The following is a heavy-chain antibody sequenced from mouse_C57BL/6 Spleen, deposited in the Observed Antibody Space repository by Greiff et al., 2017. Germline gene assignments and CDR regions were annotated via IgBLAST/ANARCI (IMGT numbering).Heavy chain of an antibody. V-gene: IGHV1-69*01. CDR2: IDPSDSYT. CDR1: GYTFTSYW. CDR3: ARGERAFAY. J-gene: IGHJ3*01. Sequence: QVQLQQSGAELVMPGASVKLSCKASGYTFTSYWMHWVKQRPGQGLEWIGEIDPSDSYTNYNQKFKGKSTLTVDKSSSTAYMQLSSLTSEDSAVYYFARGERAFAYWGQGTLVTVSA. D-gene: IGHD3-3*01.